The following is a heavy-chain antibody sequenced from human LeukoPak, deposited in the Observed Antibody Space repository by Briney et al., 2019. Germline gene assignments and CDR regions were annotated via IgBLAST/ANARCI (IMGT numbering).Heavy chain of an antibody. J-gene: IGHJ4*02. D-gene: IGHD5-18*01. CDR2: IKQDGSEK. CDR1: GLTFSSYW. CDR3: ARDLSAAMVPFDY. V-gene: IGHV3-7*01. Sequence: GGSLRLSCAASGLTFSSYWTSWVRQAPGKGLEWVANIKQDGSEKYYVDSVKGRFTISRDNAKNSLYLQMNSLRAEDTAVYYCARDLSAAMVPFDYWGQGTLVTVSS.